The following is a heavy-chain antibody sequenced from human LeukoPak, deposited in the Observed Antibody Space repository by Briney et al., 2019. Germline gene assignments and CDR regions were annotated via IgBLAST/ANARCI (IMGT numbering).Heavy chain of an antibody. Sequence: GGSLRLSCAASGFTFSSYAMSWVRQAPGKGLEWVSAISGSGRSTFYADSVKGRFTISRDNSKNTLYLQMNSLRAEDTAVYYCANRVDTTMVVYWGQGTLVTVSS. CDR3: ANRVDTTMVVY. D-gene: IGHD5-18*01. CDR2: ISGSGRST. J-gene: IGHJ4*02. V-gene: IGHV3-23*01. CDR1: GFTFSSYA.